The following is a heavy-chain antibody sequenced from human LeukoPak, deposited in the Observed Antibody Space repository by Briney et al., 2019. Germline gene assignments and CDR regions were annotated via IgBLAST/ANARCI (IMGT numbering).Heavy chain of an antibody. Sequence: GGSLRLSCAASGFTFSSYGMSWVRQAPGKGLEWVSAISDSGGSTYYADSVKGRFTISRDNSKNTLYLQMNSLRAEDTAVYYCARVAAGILYYYYYYMDVWGKGTTVTISS. CDR2: ISDSGGST. J-gene: IGHJ6*03. CDR3: ARVAAGILYYYYYYMDV. CDR1: GFTFSSYG. D-gene: IGHD6-13*01. V-gene: IGHV3-23*01.